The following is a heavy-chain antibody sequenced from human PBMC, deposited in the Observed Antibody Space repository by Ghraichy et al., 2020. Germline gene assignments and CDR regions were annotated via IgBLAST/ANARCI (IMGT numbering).Heavy chain of an antibody. CDR1: GGTFSSYA. J-gene: IGHJ4*02. CDR2: IIPILGIA. V-gene: IGHV1-69*04. Sequence: SVKVSCKASGGTFSSYAISWVRQAPGQGLEWMGRIIPILGIANYAQKFQGRVTITADKSTSTAYMELSSLRSEDTAVYYCAGALYYYDSSGYYDFDYWGQGTLVTVSS. D-gene: IGHD3-22*01. CDR3: AGALYYYDSSGYYDFDY.